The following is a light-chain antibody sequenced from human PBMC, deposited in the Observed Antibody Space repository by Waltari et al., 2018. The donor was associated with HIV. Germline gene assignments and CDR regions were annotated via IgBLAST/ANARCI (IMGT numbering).Light chain of an antibody. CDR1: QSLRSSY. J-gene: IGKJ3*01. Sequence: EIVWTQSPGTLSLSPGERATLSCRASQSLRSSYLAWYQQKPGQAPRLLIYGASSRAPGIPDRFSGSGSGTDFTLTISRLEPEDFAVYYCQHYGSSFTFGPGTKVDIK. CDR3: QHYGSSFT. V-gene: IGKV3-20*01. CDR2: GAS.